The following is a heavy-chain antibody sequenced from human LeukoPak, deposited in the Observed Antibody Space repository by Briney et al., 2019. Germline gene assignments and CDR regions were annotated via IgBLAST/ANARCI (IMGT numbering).Heavy chain of an antibody. D-gene: IGHD2-8*01. CDR3: ARRDRPGMLDY. CDR2: INHSGST. Sequence: SETLSLTCAVYGGSFSGYYWSWIRQPPGKGLEWIGVINHSGSTNYNPSLKSRVTISVDTSKNQFSLKLSSVTAADTAVYYCARRDRPGMLDYWGQGTLVTVSS. CDR1: GGSFSGYY. J-gene: IGHJ4*02. V-gene: IGHV4-34*01.